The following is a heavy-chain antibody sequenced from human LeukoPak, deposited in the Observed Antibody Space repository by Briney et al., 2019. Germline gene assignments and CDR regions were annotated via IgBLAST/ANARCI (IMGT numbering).Heavy chain of an antibody. D-gene: IGHD5-18*01. CDR3: ATDTAMAGTYYYYGMDV. J-gene: IGHJ6*02. CDR1: GGTFSSYA. Sequence: SVKVSCKASGGTFSSYAISWVRQAPGQGLEWMGRIIPIFGIANYAQKFQGRVTITADKSTSTAYMELSSLRSEGTAVYYCATDTAMAGTYYYYGMDVWGQGTTVTVSS. V-gene: IGHV1-69*04. CDR2: IIPIFGIA.